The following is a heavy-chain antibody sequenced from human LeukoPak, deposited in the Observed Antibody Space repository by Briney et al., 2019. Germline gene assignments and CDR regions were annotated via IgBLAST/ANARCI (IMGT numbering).Heavy chain of an antibody. Sequence: GGSLRLSCAASGFTFSSYAMCWVRQAPGKGLEWVSAICGSGGSKYYADSVKGRFTICRDNTKNTLYLEMNSLRAEDRAVYCGAKVQLKYWSSTSCYRGFDYWGEGTLVSVS. CDR3: AKVQLKYWSSTSCYRGFDY. V-gene: IGHV3-23*01. J-gene: IGHJ4*02. CDR1: GFTFSSYA. CDR2: ICGSGGSK. D-gene: IGHD2-2*02.